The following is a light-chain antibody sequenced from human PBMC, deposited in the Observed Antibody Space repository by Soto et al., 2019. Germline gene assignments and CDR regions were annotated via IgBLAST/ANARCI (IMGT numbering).Light chain of an antibody. CDR1: SSDVGGYNY. CDR2: EVA. J-gene: IGLJ3*02. V-gene: IGLV2-8*01. Sequence: QSVLTQPPSASGSPGQSVTISCTGTSSDVGGYNYVSWYQQHPGKAPKLIIYEVAKRPSGVPDRISCSKSGNTASLTVSGLQAEDEADYYCSSYADRNKFLFGGGTKLTVL. CDR3: SSYADRNKFL.